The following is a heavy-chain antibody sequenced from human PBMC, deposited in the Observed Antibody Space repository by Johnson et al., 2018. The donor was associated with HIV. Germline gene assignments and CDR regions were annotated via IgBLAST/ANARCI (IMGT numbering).Heavy chain of an antibody. V-gene: IGHV3-7*01. Sequence: EVQLVESGGGLVQPGRSLRLACAASGFTFSTSWMSWVRQAPGKGLGWVANINQDGVEKYYVDSVKGRFTISRDKSRNTLYLQMNSLRAEDTAVHYCAREGNYYDSSSHVFDIWGQGTMVNVSS. CDR3: AREGNYYDSSSHVFDI. CDR1: GFTFSTSW. CDR2: INQDGVEK. D-gene: IGHD3-22*01. J-gene: IGHJ3*02.